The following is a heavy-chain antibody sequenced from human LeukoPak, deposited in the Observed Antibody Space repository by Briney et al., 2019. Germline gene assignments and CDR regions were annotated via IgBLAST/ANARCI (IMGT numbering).Heavy chain of an antibody. Sequence: PGGSLRLSCAASGFTFSSYWMSWVRQAPGKGLEWVANIKQDGSEKYYVDSVKGRFTISRDNAKNSLYLQMNSLRAEDTAVYYCARDHLGYCSGGSCYIVDPWGQGTLVTVSS. CDR1: GFTFSSYW. J-gene: IGHJ5*02. CDR2: IKQDGSEK. V-gene: IGHV3-7*01. CDR3: ARDHLGYCSGGSCYIVDP. D-gene: IGHD2-15*01.